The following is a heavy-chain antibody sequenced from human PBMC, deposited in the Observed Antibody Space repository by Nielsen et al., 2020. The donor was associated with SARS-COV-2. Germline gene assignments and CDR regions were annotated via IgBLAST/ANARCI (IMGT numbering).Heavy chain of an antibody. CDR3: AKDGYNYDYFDY. D-gene: IGHD5-24*01. J-gene: IGHJ4*02. V-gene: IGHV3-23*01. Sequence: GESLKISCAASGFTFSSYAMSRVRQAPGKGLEWVSAISGSGGSTYYADSVKGRFTISRDNSKNTLYLQMNSLRAEDTAVYYCAKDGYNYDYFDYWGQGTLVTVCS. CDR2: ISGSGGST. CDR1: GFTFSSYA.